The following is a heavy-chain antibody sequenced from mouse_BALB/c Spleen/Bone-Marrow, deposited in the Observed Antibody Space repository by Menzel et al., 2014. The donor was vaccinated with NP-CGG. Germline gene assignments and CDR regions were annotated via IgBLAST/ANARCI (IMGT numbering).Heavy chain of an antibody. V-gene: IGHV1-14*01. Sequence: LVESGPELVKPGASVKMSCKASGYTFTSYVMHWVKQKPGQGLEWIGYINPYNDGTKYNEKFKGMATLTSDRSSSTAYMELSSLTSEDSAVYYCVKGGNYRYDFDYWGQGTTLTVSS. CDR2: INPYNDGT. CDR1: GYTFTSYV. D-gene: IGHD2-14*01. J-gene: IGHJ2*01. CDR3: VKGGNYRYDFDY.